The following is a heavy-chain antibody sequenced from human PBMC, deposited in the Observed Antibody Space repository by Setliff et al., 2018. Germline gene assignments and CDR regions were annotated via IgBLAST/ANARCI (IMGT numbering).Heavy chain of an antibody. Sequence: PSETLSLTCAVSGSSITSSNWWSWVRQPPGKGLEWIGQIFHSGSTNYNPSLKSRLTISVDQSKNQFSLKLKSVTAADTAVYYCARLESLGDLSLYGLWFDPWGQGTLVTVSS. D-gene: IGHD3-16*02. V-gene: IGHV4-4*02. CDR2: IFHSGST. CDR1: GSSITSSNW. CDR3: ARLESLGDLSLYGLWFDP. J-gene: IGHJ5*02.